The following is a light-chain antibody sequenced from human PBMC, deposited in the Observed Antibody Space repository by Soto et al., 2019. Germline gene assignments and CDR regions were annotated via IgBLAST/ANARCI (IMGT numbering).Light chain of an antibody. Sequence: DIVMTQSPDSLAVSLGERATINCKSSQSFSYSANIKNYLAWYQQKPGQPPKLLIYWASTRESGVPDRFSCSGSGTDFTLTISSLQAEDVAVYYCQQYYSTLWTFGQGTKVELK. CDR1: QSFSYSANIKNY. J-gene: IGKJ1*01. CDR2: WAS. V-gene: IGKV4-1*01. CDR3: QQYYSTLWT.